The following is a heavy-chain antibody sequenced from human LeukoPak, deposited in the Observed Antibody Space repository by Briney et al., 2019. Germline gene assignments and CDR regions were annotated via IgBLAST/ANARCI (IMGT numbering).Heavy chain of an antibody. J-gene: IGHJ4*02. V-gene: IGHV3-48*03. CDR3: ATSLHCSSTSCQDY. CDR1: GFTFSRYE. Sequence: GGSLRLSCAASGFTFSRYEMNWVRQAPGKGLEWVSYISSSGSTIYYADSVKGRFTISRDNAKNSLYLQMNSLRAEDTAVYYCATSLHCSSTSCQDYWGQGTLVTVSS. D-gene: IGHD2-2*01. CDR2: ISSSGSTI.